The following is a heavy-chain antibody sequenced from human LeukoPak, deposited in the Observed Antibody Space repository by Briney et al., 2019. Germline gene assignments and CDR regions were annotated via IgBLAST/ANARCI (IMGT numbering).Heavy chain of an antibody. CDR3: ARAVDSYGWVDY. D-gene: IGHD5-18*01. V-gene: IGHV3-43D*03. CDR2: ISWNGVNT. J-gene: IGHJ4*02. CDR1: GFIFDDYA. Sequence: PGGSLRLSCAASGFIFDDYAMHWVRQAPGKGLEWVSLISWNGVNTYYTDSVKGRFTISRDNSKNTLYLQMNSLRAEDTAVYYCARAVDSYGWVDYWGQGTLVTVSS.